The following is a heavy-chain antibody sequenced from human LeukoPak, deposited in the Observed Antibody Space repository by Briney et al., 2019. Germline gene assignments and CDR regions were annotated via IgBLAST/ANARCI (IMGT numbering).Heavy chain of an antibody. D-gene: IGHD6-13*01. CDR2: VKKDGREN. CDR1: GFTFSSYW. Sequence: GGSLSLPCAASGFTFSSYWMTWVRQAPGKGLEGVAKVKKDGRENHYLDSVKGRFNISRDNAKNSLYLQVNSLRAEDPAVYYCAKTGDSWYNWFDPWGQGTLVTVSS. V-gene: IGHV3-7*03. J-gene: IGHJ5*02. CDR3: AKTGDSWYNWFDP.